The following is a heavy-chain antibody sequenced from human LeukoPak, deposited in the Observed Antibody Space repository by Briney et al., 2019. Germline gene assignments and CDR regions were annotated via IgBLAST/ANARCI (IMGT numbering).Heavy chain of an antibody. CDR3: ARGSWLRTDRRYYFDY. CDR1: GFTFSSYW. J-gene: IGHJ4*02. Sequence: GGSLRLSCAASGFTFSSYWMSWVRQAPGKGLEWVANIKQDGSEKYYVDSVKGRFTISRDNAKNSLYLQMNSLRAEDTAVYYCARGSWLRTDRRYYFDYWGQGTLVTVSS. D-gene: IGHD5-12*01. CDR2: IKQDGSEK. V-gene: IGHV3-7*01.